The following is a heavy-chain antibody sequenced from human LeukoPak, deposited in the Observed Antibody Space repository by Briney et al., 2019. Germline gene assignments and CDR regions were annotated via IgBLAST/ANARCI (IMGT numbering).Heavy chain of an antibody. D-gene: IGHD6-13*01. CDR3: ARVASSSWANFDY. Sequence: GGSLRLSCAASGFTFSSYSMNWVRQAPGKGLEWVSSISSSSSYIYYADSVKGRFTISRDNAKNSLYLQMDSLRAEDTAVYCCARVASSSWANFDYWGQGTLVTVSS. CDR1: GFTFSSYS. J-gene: IGHJ4*02. V-gene: IGHV3-21*01. CDR2: ISSSSSYI.